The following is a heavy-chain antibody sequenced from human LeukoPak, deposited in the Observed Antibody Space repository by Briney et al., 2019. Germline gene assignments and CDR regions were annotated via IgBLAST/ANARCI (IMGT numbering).Heavy chain of an antibody. Sequence: PSETLSLTCAVYGGSFSGYYWSWICQPPGKGLEWIGEINHSGSTNYNPSLKSRVTISVDTSKNQFSLKLSSVTAADTAVYYCATSALGLYYYDSRGHSRRSGAYDIWGQGTMVAVSS. CDR3: ATSALGLYYYDSRGHSRRSGAYDI. V-gene: IGHV4-34*01. CDR1: GGSFSGYY. D-gene: IGHD3-9*01. J-gene: IGHJ3*02. CDR2: INHSGST.